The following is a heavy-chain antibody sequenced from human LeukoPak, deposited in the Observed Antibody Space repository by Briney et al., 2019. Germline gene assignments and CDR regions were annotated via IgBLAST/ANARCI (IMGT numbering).Heavy chain of an antibody. V-gene: IGHV3-33*06. Sequence: QTGGSLRLSCAASGFTFTSYGMHWVRQAPGKGLEWVAMIWYDGSHKKYADSVEGRFSISRDTSKNTLYLQMNSLRAEDTAVYYCAKDETYYYDSSGPGWGQGTLVTVSS. D-gene: IGHD3-22*01. CDR3: AKDETYYYDSSGPG. CDR2: IWYDGSHK. J-gene: IGHJ4*02. CDR1: GFTFTSYG.